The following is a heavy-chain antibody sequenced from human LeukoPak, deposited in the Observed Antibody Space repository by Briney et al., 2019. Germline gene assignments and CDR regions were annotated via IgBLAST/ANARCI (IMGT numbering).Heavy chain of an antibody. J-gene: IGHJ4*02. CDR1: GFTFSTYA. D-gene: IGHD3-22*01. V-gene: IGHV3-23*01. Sequence: PGGSLRLSCAASGFTFSTYAMSWVRQALGKGLEWVSGISGSGGSTFYADSVKGRFTISRDNSKNTLYLQMNSLRAEDTAVYYCAKDRAYYSDSSGYYLVRAYDYWGQGTLVTVSS. CDR2: ISGSGGST. CDR3: AKDRAYYSDSSGYYLVRAYDY.